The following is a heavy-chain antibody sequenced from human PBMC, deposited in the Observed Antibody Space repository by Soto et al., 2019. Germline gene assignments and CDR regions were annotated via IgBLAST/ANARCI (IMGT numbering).Heavy chain of an antibody. J-gene: IGHJ1*01. CDR2: INAGNGNT. CDR1: GYTFTSYA. CDR3: ARDHRPDYGDYARFLFHH. V-gene: IGHV1-3*01. Sequence: ASVKVSCKASGYTFTSYAMHWVRQAPGQRLEWMGWINAGNGNTKYLQKFQGRVTITRDTSASTAYMELSSLRSEDTAVYYCARDHRPDYGDYARFLFHHRGQGTLVTVSS. D-gene: IGHD4-17*01.